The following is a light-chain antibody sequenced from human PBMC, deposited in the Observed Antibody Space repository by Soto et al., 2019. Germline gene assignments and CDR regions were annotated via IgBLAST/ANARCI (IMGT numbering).Light chain of an antibody. V-gene: IGKV1-17*01. CDR1: QGIRKD. J-gene: IGKJ2*01. CDR2: AAS. Sequence: DIQMTQSPSPLSASVGDRVTISCRASQGIRKDLGWYQQKSGKAPKRLIYAASTLQSGVPSRFSGSGSGTEFTLTINSLQPEDFATYYCLQHNSHPYTFGQGTKLEIK. CDR3: LQHNSHPYT.